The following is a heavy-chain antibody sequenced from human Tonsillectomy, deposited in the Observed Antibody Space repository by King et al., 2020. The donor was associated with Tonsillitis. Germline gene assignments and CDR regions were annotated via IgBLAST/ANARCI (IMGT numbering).Heavy chain of an antibody. V-gene: IGHV4-59*01. CDR3: ARRGSGWSHFDY. CDR1: GGSINSYY. J-gene: IGHJ4*02. CDR2: IYYSGST. Sequence: QLQESGPGLVKPSETLSLTCTVSGGSINSYYWCWIRQPPGEGLEWIGYIYYSGSTNYNPSLKSRVSKSVDTAKNQFSLNLTSVTAADTAVYYCARRGSGWSHFDYWGQGTLVTVSS. D-gene: IGHD6-13*01.